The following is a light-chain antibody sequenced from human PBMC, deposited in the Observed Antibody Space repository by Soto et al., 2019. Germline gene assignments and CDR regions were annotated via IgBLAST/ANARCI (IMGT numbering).Light chain of an antibody. J-gene: IGKJ1*01. CDR1: QSIRTY. Sequence: DIQMTQSPSSLSASVGDRVTITCRASQSIRTYLNWFQQRPGKAPKLLIYAASTLQGGVTSRFRGSVSGTEFTLTISSLQSEDCATDYCQQSFASLRTFGQGTTVEI. V-gene: IGKV1-39*01. CDR2: AAS. CDR3: QQSFASLRT.